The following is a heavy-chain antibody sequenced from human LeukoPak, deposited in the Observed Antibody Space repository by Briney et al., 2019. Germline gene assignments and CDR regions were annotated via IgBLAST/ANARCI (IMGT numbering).Heavy chain of an antibody. CDR3: ARDHATMVRGVIYYFDY. CDR1: GFTFSSYE. V-gene: IGHV3-48*03. Sequence: GGSLRLSCAASGFTFSSYEMNWVRQAPGKGLEWVSYISSSGSTIYYADSVKGRFTISRDNAKNSLYLQMNSLRVEDTAVYYCARDHATMVRGVIYYFDYWGQGTLVTVSS. CDR2: ISSSGSTI. D-gene: IGHD3-10*01. J-gene: IGHJ4*02.